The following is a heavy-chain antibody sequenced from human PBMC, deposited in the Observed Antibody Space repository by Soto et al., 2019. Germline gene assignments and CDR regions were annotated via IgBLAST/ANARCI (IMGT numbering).Heavy chain of an antibody. J-gene: IGHJ6*02. CDR2: ISSSSSYI. CDR1: GFTFSSYS. Sequence: GGSLRLSCAASGFTFSSYSMNWVRQAPGKGLEWVSSISSSSSYIYYADSVKGRFTISRDNAKNSLYLQMNSLRDEDTAVYYCASLVGGQQLVRTYYYGMDVWGQGTTVTVSS. V-gene: IGHV3-21*01. D-gene: IGHD6-13*01. CDR3: ASLVGGQQLVRTYYYGMDV.